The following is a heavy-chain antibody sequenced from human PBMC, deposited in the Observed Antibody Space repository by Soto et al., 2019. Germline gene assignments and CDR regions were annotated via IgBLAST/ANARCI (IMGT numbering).Heavy chain of an antibody. Sequence: QVQLQESGPGLVKPSQTLSLTCTVSGGSISSGGYYWSWIRQHPGKGLEWIGYIYYSGSTYYNPSLKSRVTISVDTSKNQFSLKLSSVTAADTAVYYCARDNYGSGSYFAYYFDYWGQGTLVTVSS. CDR2: IYYSGST. CDR3: ARDNYGSGSYFAYYFDY. CDR1: GGSISSGGYY. J-gene: IGHJ4*02. V-gene: IGHV4-31*03. D-gene: IGHD3-10*01.